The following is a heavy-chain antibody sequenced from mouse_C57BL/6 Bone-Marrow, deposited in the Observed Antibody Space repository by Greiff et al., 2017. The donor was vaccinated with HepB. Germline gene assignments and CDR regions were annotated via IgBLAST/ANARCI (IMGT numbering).Heavy chain of an antibody. V-gene: IGHV1-4*01. CDR1: GYTFTSYT. CDR2: INPSSGYT. J-gene: IGHJ2*01. CDR3: GSLLRPGY. D-gene: IGHD2-12*01. Sequence: QVQLQQSGAELARPGASVKMSCKASGYTFTSYTMHWVKQRPGQGLEWIGYINPSSGYTKYNQKFKDKGTLTADKSSSTAYMQLSSLTSEDYAVYYCGSLLRPGYWDQGTTLTVSS.